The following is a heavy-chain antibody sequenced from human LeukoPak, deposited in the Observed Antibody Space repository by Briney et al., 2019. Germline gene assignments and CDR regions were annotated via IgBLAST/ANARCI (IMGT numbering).Heavy chain of an antibody. D-gene: IGHD3-3*01. CDR1: GYSISSGYY. Sequence: SETLSLTCTVSGYSISSGYYWGWIRQPPGKGLEWIGSIYHSGSTYYNPSLKSRVTISVDTSKNQFSLKLSSVTAADTAVYYCARQGTYYYDFWSGYPNPSWFDPWGQGTLVTVSS. V-gene: IGHV4-38-2*02. CDR3: ARQGTYYYDFWSGYPNPSWFDP. CDR2: IYHSGST. J-gene: IGHJ5*02.